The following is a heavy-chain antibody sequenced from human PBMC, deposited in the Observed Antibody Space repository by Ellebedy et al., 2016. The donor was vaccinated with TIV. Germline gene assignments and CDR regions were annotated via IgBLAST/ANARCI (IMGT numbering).Heavy chain of an antibody. D-gene: IGHD1-26*01. V-gene: IGHV1-3*01. Sequence: ASVKVSCXASGYTFTSYAMHWVRQAPGQRLEWMGWINAGNGNTKYSQKFQGRVTITRDTSASTAYMELSSLRSEDTAVYYCAREEWELLRFDPWGQGTLVTVSS. CDR2: INAGNGNT. CDR3: AREEWELLRFDP. J-gene: IGHJ5*02. CDR1: GYTFTSYA.